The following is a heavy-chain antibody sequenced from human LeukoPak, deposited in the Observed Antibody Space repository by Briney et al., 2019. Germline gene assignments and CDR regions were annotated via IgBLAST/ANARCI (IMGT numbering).Heavy chain of an antibody. CDR3: ARDRILRVPSYYYDSSGYPGADV. J-gene: IGHJ6*02. D-gene: IGHD3-22*01. Sequence: ASVKVSCKASGYTLTGYYMHWVRQAPGQGLEWMGWINPNSGGTNYAQKFQGRVTMTRDTSISTAYMELSRLRSDDTAVYYCARDRILRVPSYYYDSSGYPGADVWGQGTTVTVSS. V-gene: IGHV1-2*02. CDR1: GYTLTGYY. CDR2: INPNSGGT.